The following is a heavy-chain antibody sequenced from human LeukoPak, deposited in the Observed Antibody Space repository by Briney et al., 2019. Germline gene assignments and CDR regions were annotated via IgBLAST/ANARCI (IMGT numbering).Heavy chain of an antibody. CDR1: GFTVSSNY. CDR2: IYSGGST. CDR3: ALGVATISEY. D-gene: IGHD5-12*01. V-gene: IGHV3-66*01. J-gene: IGHJ4*02. Sequence: GGSLRLSCAASGFTVSSNYMSWVRQAPGKGLEWGSVIYSGGSTYYADSVKGRFTISRDNSKNTLYPQMNSLRAEDTAVYYCALGVATISEYWGQGTLVTVSS.